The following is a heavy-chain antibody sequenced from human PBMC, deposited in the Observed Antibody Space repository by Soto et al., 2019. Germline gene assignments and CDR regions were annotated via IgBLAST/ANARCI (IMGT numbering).Heavy chain of an antibody. V-gene: IGHV3-7*05. CDR2: IKEDGSER. J-gene: IGHJ4*02. CDR3: ARAGSENDY. D-gene: IGHD3-10*01. Sequence: EVQLVESGGGLVQPGGSLRLSCAASGFTFSNYWMSWVRQAPGKGLEWVANIKEDGSERNYVDSVKGRLTISRDNAKNSLYLQLSSLRAEDTAVYYCARAGSENDYWGQGTLVTVSS. CDR1: GFTFSNYW.